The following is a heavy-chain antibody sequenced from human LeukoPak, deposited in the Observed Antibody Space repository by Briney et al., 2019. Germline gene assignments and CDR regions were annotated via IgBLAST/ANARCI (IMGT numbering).Heavy chain of an antibody. CDR1: GGSISSYY. CDR3: ARDRDLRSGYDY. CDR2: IYYSGST. D-gene: IGHD4-17*01. Sequence: SETLSLTCTVSGGSISSYYWSWIRQPPGKGLEWIGYIYYSGSTNYNPSLKSRVTISVDTSKNQFSLKLSSVTAADTAVYYYARDRDLRSGYDYWGQGTLVTVSS. J-gene: IGHJ4*02. V-gene: IGHV4-59*01.